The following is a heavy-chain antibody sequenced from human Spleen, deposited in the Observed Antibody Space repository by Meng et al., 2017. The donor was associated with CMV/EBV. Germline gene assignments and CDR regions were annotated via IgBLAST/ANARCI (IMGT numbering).Heavy chain of an antibody. CDR3: AREIWQQQHFDY. D-gene: IGHD6-13*01. Sequence: SETLSLTCTVSGGSISSSRYYWGWIRQPPGKGLEWIGSIYYSGTTYYNPSLKSRVTISVDTSKRQFSLKLSSVTAADTAVYYCAREIWQQQHFDYWGQGTLVTVSS. CDR2: IYYSGTT. J-gene: IGHJ4*02. CDR1: GGSISSSRYY. V-gene: IGHV4-39*02.